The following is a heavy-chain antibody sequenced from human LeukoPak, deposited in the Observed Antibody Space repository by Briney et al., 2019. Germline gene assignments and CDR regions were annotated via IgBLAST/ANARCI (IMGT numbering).Heavy chain of an antibody. Sequence: ASVKVSCKASGYTFTSYGISWVRQAPGQGLEWMGWISAYNGNTNYAQKLQGRVTMTTDTSTSTPYMELRSLRSDDTAVYYCARDSIGNWNYAPDLYYYGMDVWGQGTTVTVSS. CDR1: GYTFTSYG. V-gene: IGHV1-18*01. CDR3: ARDSIGNWNYAPDLYYYGMDV. J-gene: IGHJ6*02. CDR2: ISAYNGNT. D-gene: IGHD1-7*01.